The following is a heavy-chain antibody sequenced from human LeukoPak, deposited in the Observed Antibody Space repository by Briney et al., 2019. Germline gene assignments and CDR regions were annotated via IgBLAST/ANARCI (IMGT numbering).Heavy chain of an antibody. J-gene: IGHJ6*03. Sequence: GESLKISCKGSGYSFTSYWIGWVRQMPGKGLERMGIIYPGDSDTRYSPSFQGQVTISADKSVSTAYLQWSSLKASDTAMYYCARHGLGQLVTQPYYYMDVWGKGTTVTVSS. D-gene: IGHD6-13*01. CDR3: ARHGLGQLVTQPYYYMDV. V-gene: IGHV5-51*01. CDR1: GYSFTSYW. CDR2: IYPGDSDT.